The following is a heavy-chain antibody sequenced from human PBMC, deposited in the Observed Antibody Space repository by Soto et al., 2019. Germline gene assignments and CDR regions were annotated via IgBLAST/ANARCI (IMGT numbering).Heavy chain of an antibody. V-gene: IGHV3-30*04. Sequence: PCRWMRLSCAGSGFIFPHSALNCVRQAPGQGLEWVAFITRDGYNKYYADSVKGRFTISRDNYKHTLSMQMPPLSTDDSPIYYRTKSSGGSSSVGMDYWRQLTRVTVSS. CDR3: TKSSGGSSSVGMDY. CDR1: GFIFPHSA. D-gene: IGHD6-6*01. J-gene: IGHJ4*02. CDR2: ITRDGYNK.